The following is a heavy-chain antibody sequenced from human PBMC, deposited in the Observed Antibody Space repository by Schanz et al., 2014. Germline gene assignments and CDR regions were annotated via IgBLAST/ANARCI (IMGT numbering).Heavy chain of an antibody. V-gene: IGHV1-2*02. CDR2: INPNSGDT. CDR3: ARDRDQWDGNYLDY. CDR1: GYTFAVYY. Sequence: QVQLVQSGAEVKKPGASVKVSCKASGYTFAVYYIHWVRQAPGQGLEFMGWINPNSGDTEYGQQFEGRVTLTRDTSISTAYMELSSLTSDDSAVYYCARDRDQWDGNYLDYGGQGTLVTVSS. D-gene: IGHD1-26*01. J-gene: IGHJ4*02.